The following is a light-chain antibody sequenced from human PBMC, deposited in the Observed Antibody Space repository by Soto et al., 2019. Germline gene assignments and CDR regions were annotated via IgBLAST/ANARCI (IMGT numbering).Light chain of an antibody. J-gene: IGKJ1*01. V-gene: IGKV3-20*01. Sequence: EIVLTQSPGFLSLSPGERATLSCRASQSVDSSFFAWYQQKPGQAPRLLIYGASKRATGIPDRFSGSGSGTDFTLTSSRLEPEDFAVYYCQQYVSSVTFGEGTKVEIK. CDR2: GAS. CDR3: QQYVSSVT. CDR1: QSVDSSF.